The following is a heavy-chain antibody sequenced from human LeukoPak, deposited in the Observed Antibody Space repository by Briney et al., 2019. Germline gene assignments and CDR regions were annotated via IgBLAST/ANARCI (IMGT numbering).Heavy chain of an antibody. CDR3: ARASDLVPDY. D-gene: IGHD2-2*01. CDR1: GFTFGSYS. Sequence: PGGSLRLSCAASGFTFGSYSMNWVRQAPGKGLEWVSSISSSSSYIYYADSVKGRFTISRDNAKNSLYLQMNSLRAEDTAVYYCARASDLVPDYWGQGTLVTVSS. CDR2: ISSSSSYI. V-gene: IGHV3-21*01. J-gene: IGHJ4*02.